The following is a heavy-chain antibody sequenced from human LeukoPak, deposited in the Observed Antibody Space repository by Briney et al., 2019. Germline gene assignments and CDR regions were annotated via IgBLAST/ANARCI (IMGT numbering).Heavy chain of an antibody. CDR1: GGSFSGYY. Sequence: SSETLSLTCAVYGGSFSGYYWSWIRQPPGKGLEWVSSISSSSSYIYYADSVKGRFTISRDNAKNSLYLQMNSLRAEDTAVYYCARANSYSSGWSAPSDYWGQGTLVTVSS. CDR3: ARANSYSSGWSAPSDY. CDR2: ISSSSSYI. D-gene: IGHD6-19*01. V-gene: IGHV3-21*01. J-gene: IGHJ4*02.